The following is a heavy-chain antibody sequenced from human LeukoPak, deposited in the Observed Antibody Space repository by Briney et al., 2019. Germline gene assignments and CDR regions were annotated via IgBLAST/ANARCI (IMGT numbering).Heavy chain of an antibody. Sequence: SETLSLTCTVSGGSIRSSSYYWGWIRQPPGKGLEWIWSIYYSGSTYYNASLKSRGTISVDTSKNQFSLKLNSVTAADTAVYFCARQVVAVAGTGYFDYWGQGTLVTVSS. CDR1: GGSIRSSSYY. CDR3: ARQVVAVAGTGYFDY. D-gene: IGHD6-19*01. CDR2: IYYSGST. V-gene: IGHV4-39*01. J-gene: IGHJ4*02.